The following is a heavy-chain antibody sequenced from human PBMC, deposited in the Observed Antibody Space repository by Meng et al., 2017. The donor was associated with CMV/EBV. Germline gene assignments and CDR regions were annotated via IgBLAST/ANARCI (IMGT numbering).Heavy chain of an antibody. V-gene: IGHV1-18*04. J-gene: IGHJ4*02. Sequence: QGQLVQSGAEVKRPGASVKVSCQTSGYRFSDHYMHWVRQAPGQGLEWMGWISAYNGNTNYAQKLQGRVTMTTDTSTSTAYMELRSLRSDDTAVYYCAREGFDYWGQGTLVTVSS. CDR3: AREGFDY. CDR2: ISAYNGNT. CDR1: GYRFSDHY.